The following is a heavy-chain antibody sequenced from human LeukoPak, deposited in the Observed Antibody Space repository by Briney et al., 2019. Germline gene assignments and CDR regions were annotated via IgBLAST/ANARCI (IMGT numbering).Heavy chain of an antibody. CDR2: IRYDGSNK. CDR3: AKALGYSDYEWCFDY. Sequence: GGSPRLSCAASGFTFSSYGMHWVRQAPGKGLEWVAFIRYDGSNKYYADSVKGRFTISRDNSKNTLYLQMNSLRVEDTAVYYCAKALGYSDYEWCFDYWGQGTLVTVSS. V-gene: IGHV3-30*02. D-gene: IGHD5-12*01. J-gene: IGHJ4*02. CDR1: GFTFSSYG.